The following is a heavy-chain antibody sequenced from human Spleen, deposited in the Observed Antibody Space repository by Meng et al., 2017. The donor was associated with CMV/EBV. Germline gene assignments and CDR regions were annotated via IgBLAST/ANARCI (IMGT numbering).Heavy chain of an antibody. CDR3: ARDNFRVNGFDI. Sequence: GESLKISCVVSGFTFSDYVIHWVRQAPGKGLEWMSAISSDGSNKHYADSVKGRFTISRDNAKNTLYLQMNSLRVEDTAVYYCARDNFRVNGFDIWGQGTMVTVSS. V-gene: IGHV3-30-3*01. D-gene: IGHD4-23*01. CDR1: GFTFSDYV. CDR2: ISSDGSNK. J-gene: IGHJ3*02.